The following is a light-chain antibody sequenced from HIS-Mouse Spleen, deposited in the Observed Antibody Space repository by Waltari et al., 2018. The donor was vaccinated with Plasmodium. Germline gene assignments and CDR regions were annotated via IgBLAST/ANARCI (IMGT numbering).Light chain of an antibody. CDR1: QSISSY. V-gene: IGKV1-39*01. CDR2: AAS. Sequence: DIQMTQSPSSLSASVGDRVTITCRASQSISSYLNWYQQKPGTAPNLLIYAASSLQSGVPSRFSGSGSGTDFTLTISSLQPEDFATYYCQQSYSTWTFGQGTKVEIK. CDR3: QQSYSTWT. J-gene: IGKJ1*01.